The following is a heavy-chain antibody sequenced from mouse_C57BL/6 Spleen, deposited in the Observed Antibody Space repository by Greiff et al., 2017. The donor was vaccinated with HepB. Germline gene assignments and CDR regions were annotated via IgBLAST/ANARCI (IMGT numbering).Heavy chain of an antibody. D-gene: IGHD1-1*01. CDR3: GRRAFITTGVADWYFDV. Sequence: EVKLVESGGGLVQPGGSLKLSCAASGFTFSDYYMYWVRQTPEKRLEWVAYISNGGGSTYYPDTVKGRFTISRDNAKNTLYLQMSRLKSEDTAMYYWGRRAFITTGVADWYFDVWGTRTTVTVSS. J-gene: IGHJ1*03. V-gene: IGHV5-12*01. CDR2: ISNGGGST. CDR1: GFTFSDYY.